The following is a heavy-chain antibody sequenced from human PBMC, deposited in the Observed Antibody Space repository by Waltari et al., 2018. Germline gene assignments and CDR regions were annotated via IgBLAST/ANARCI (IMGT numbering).Heavy chain of an antibody. Sequence: QLQLQESGPGLVNPSETLSLPCTVSGVSLSTSRYSWGWFRQPPGKGLDWIGSLHYGGSSYFNPSLKSRVTISVDTSKNQFSLKLTSVTAADTAVYYCATLPIPLELWYFDLWGRGTLVTVSS. CDR1: GVSLSTSRYS. CDR3: ATLPIPLELWYFDL. J-gene: IGHJ2*01. D-gene: IGHD1-7*01. V-gene: IGHV4-39*01. CDR2: LHYGGSS.